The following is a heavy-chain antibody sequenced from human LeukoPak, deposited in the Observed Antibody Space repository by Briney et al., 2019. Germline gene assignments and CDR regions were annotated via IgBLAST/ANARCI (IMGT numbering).Heavy chain of an antibody. D-gene: IGHD6-6*01. J-gene: IGHJ6*03. Sequence: SETLSLTCAVYGGSFSGYYWSWIRQPPRKGLEWIGEINNSGSTNYNPSLKSRVTISVDTSKNQFSLKLSSVAAADTAVYYCASGSSSFNYSYYYMDVWGKGTTVTVSS. CDR3: ASGSSSFNYSYYYMDV. CDR2: INNSGST. V-gene: IGHV4-34*01. CDR1: GGSFSGYY.